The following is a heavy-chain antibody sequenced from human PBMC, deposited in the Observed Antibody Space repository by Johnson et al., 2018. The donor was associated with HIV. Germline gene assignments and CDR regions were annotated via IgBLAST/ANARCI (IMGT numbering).Heavy chain of an antibody. CDR3: ARVTGPFDI. CDR1: GFTFDDYA. J-gene: IGHJ3*02. V-gene: IGHV3-9*01. Sequence: VQLVESGGGLVQPGRSLRLSCVASGFTFDDYAMHWVRQGLGKGLEWVSGISWNSRSIGYADSVKGRFTISRDNAKNSLYLQMNSLRAEDTAVYYCARVTGPFDIWGQGTMVTVSS. CDR2: ISWNSRSI.